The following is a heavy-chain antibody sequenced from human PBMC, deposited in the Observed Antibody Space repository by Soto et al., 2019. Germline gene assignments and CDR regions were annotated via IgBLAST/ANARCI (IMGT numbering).Heavy chain of an antibody. J-gene: IGHJ2*01. CDR1: CGSSIGRVHC. CDR3: AREIMPLTNDWYFDL. CDR2: IFDSGST. D-gene: IGHD2-8*01. Sequence: SETLRLTWSVSCGSSIGRVHCWSWIRQPPGKGLEWIGHIFDSGSTYYNPSLKSRLTISVDTSKNQFSLRLSSVTAADTAVYYCAREIMPLTNDWYFDLWGRGTLVTVSS. V-gene: IGHV4-30-4*01.